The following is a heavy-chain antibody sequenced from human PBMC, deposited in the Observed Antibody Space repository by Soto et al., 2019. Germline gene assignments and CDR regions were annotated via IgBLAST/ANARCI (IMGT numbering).Heavy chain of an antibody. Sequence: QVQLQESGPGLVKPSQTLSLTCTVSGGSISSGGYSWSWIRQHPGKGLEWIGYIYYSGSTYYNPSLKSRVTISVDASKNQFSLKVSSVTAADTAVYYCAGGMATVTSIGAFDIWGQGTMVTVSS. V-gene: IGHV4-31*03. CDR1: GGSISSGGYS. CDR3: AGGMATVTSIGAFDI. CDR2: IYYSGST. J-gene: IGHJ3*02. D-gene: IGHD4-17*01.